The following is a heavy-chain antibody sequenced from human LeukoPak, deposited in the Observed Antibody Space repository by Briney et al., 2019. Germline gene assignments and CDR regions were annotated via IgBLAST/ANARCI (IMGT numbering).Heavy chain of an antibody. CDR1: GFTFSSYE. D-gene: IGHD6-13*01. CDR3: AKAPGSSWAAFEY. Sequence: GGSLRLSCAASGFTFSSYEMNWVRQAPGKGLEWVSYISSSGSTIYYADSVKGRFTISRDNSKNTVYLQMNSLRVEDTAVYYCAKAPGSSWAAFEYWGQGTLVTVSS. CDR2: ISSSGSTI. V-gene: IGHV3-48*03. J-gene: IGHJ4*02.